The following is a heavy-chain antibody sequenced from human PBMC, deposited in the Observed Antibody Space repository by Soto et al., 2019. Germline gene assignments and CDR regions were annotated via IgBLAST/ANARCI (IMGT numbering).Heavy chain of an antibody. D-gene: IGHD3-3*01. V-gene: IGHV3-7*03. CDR1: GFTFSSYW. Sequence: GGSLRLSCAASGFTFSSYWMSWVRQAPGKGLEWVANIKQDGSERYYVDSVKGRFTISRDNAKNSLYLQMNSLRAEDTAVYYCARGIRAPYLYFQHWGQGTLVTVSS. CDR2: IKQDGSER. CDR3: ARGIRAPYLYFQH. J-gene: IGHJ1*01.